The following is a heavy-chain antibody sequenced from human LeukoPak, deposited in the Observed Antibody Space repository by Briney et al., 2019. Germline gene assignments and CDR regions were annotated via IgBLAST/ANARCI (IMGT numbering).Heavy chain of an antibody. D-gene: IGHD5-18*01. V-gene: IGHV3-30*01. Sequence: PGGSLRLSCAASGFTFSSYAMHWVRQAPGKGLEWVAVISYDGSNKYYSDSVKGRFTISRDNSKNTLYLQMNSLRAEDTAVYYCARVDNIGYSYGLDYWGQGTLVTVSS. CDR2: ISYDGSNK. CDR3: ARVDNIGYSYGLDY. J-gene: IGHJ4*02. CDR1: GFTFSSYA.